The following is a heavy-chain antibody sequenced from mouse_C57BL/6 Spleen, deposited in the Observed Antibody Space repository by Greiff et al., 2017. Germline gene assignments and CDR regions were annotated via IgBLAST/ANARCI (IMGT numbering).Heavy chain of an antibody. V-gene: IGHV2-2*01. Sequence: VQRVESGPGLVQPSQSLSITCTVSGFSLTSYGVHWVRQSPGKGLEWLGVIWSGGSTDYNAAFISRLSISKDNSKSQVFFKMNSLQADDTAIYYCARNVYYDYDDWYFDVWGTGTTVTVSS. CDR2: IWSGGST. CDR3: ARNVYYDYDDWYFDV. J-gene: IGHJ1*03. CDR1: GFSLTSYG. D-gene: IGHD2-4*01.